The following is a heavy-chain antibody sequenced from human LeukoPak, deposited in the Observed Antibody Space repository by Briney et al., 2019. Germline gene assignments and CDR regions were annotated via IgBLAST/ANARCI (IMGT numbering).Heavy chain of an antibody. Sequence: GASVEVSCKASGYTFTSYGISWVRQAPGQGLEWMGWISAYNGNTNYAQKLQGRVTMTTDTSTSTAYMELRSLRSDDTAVYYCAREADPFRIAAAGTTDYWGQGTLVTVSS. D-gene: IGHD6-13*01. CDR1: GYTFTSYG. CDR2: ISAYNGNT. CDR3: AREADPFRIAAAGTTDY. J-gene: IGHJ4*02. V-gene: IGHV1-18*01.